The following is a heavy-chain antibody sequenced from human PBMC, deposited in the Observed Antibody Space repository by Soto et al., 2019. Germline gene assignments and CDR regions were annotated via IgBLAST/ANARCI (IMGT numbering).Heavy chain of an antibody. Sequence: EVQLVESGGGLVQPGGSLRLSCAASGFTFSSYEMNWVRQAPGKGLEWVSYISSSGSTIYYADSVKGRFTISRDNAKNSLYLQMNSLRAEDTAVYYCARDLFPYYDSSGYYLEGAFDIWGQGTMVTVSS. CDR2: ISSSGSTI. J-gene: IGHJ3*02. CDR3: ARDLFPYYDSSGYYLEGAFDI. CDR1: GFTFSSYE. D-gene: IGHD3-22*01. V-gene: IGHV3-48*03.